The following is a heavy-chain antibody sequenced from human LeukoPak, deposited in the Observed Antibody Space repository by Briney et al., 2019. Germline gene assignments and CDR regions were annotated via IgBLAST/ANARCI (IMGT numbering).Heavy chain of an antibody. CDR3: ARTYYYDSGGYYFDY. D-gene: IGHD3-22*01. V-gene: IGHV1-69*13. J-gene: IGHJ4*02. CDR2: IIPIFDTG. Sequence: SVKVSCKASGYTFSSYAISWVRQAPGQGLERMGGIIPIFDTGNYAQKFQGRLTITADESTSTAYMELSSLRSEDTAVYYCARTYYYDSGGYYFDYWGQGTLVTVSS. CDR1: GYTFSSYA.